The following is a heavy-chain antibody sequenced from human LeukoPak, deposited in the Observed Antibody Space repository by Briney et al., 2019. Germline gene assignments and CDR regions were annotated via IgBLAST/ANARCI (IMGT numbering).Heavy chain of an antibody. V-gene: IGHV3-30*18. Sequence: GGSLRLSCAASGFTFSSYGMHWVRQAPGKGLEWVAVISCDGSNKYYADSVKGRFTISRDNSKNTLYLQMNSLRAEDTAVYYCAKAGSSGWYSHFDYWGQGTLVTVSS. CDR3: AKAGSSGWYSHFDY. D-gene: IGHD6-19*01. CDR2: ISCDGSNK. J-gene: IGHJ4*02. CDR1: GFTFSSYG.